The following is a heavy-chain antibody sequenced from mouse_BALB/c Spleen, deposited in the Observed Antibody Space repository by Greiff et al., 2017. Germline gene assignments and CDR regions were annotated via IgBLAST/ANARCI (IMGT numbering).Heavy chain of an antibody. Sequence: EVKLMESGGGLVKPGGSLKLSCAASGFTFSSYAMSWVRQTPEKRLEWVATISSGGSYTYYPDSVKGRFTISRDNAKNTLYLQMSSLRSEDTAMYYCARGVREKVRERTWFAYWGQGTLVTVSA. CDR1: GFTFSSYA. J-gene: IGHJ3*01. V-gene: IGHV5-9-3*01. D-gene: IGHD2-14*01. CDR3: ARGVREKVRERTWFAY. CDR2: ISSGGSYT.